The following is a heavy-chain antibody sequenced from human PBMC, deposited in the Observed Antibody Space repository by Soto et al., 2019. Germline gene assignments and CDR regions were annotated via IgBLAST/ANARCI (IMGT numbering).Heavy chain of an antibody. CDR3: VRDDSFRDSSAP. Sequence: GGSLRLSCAVSGFTVTINYMSWVRQAPGKGLEWVAAMSDDDGSTFYAGSVKGRFTISRDDSRKTLYLEMNTLRVDDTAVYYCVRDDSFRDSSAPWGQGTLATVSS. J-gene: IGHJ5*02. CDR2: MSDDDGST. V-gene: IGHV3-53*01. CDR1: GFTVTINY. D-gene: IGHD3-22*01.